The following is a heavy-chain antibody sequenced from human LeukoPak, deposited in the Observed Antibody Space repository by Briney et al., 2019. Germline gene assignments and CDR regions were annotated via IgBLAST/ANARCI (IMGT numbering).Heavy chain of an antibody. CDR1: GGSFSGYY. CDR3: ARLRPLYCSGGSCLSF. D-gene: IGHD2-15*01. CDR2: INHSGST. Sequence: SETLSLTCAVYGGSFSGYYWGWIRQPPGKGLEWIGEINHSGSTNYNPSLKSRVTISVDTSKNQFSLKLSSVTAADAAVYYCARLRPLYCSGGSCLSFWGQGTLVTVSS. J-gene: IGHJ4*02. V-gene: IGHV4-34*01.